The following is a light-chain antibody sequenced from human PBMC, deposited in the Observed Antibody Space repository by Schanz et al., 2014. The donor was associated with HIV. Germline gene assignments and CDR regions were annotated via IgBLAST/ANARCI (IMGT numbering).Light chain of an antibody. J-gene: IGKJ1*01. CDR2: DAS. CDR3: QQYNTYWT. CDR1: QDISNS. Sequence: DIQMTQSPSSLSASVGDRVTITCQASQDISNSLNWYQQKPGKAPKLLIYDASNLETGVPSRFTGSGSGTEFTLTINSLQPDDFATYYCQQYNTYWTFGQGTKVEIK. V-gene: IGKV1-33*01.